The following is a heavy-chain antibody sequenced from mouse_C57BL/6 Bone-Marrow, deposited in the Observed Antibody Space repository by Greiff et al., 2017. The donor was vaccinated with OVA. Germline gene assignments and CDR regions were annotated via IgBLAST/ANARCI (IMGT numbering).Heavy chain of an antibody. CDR2: IHPSDSDT. Sequence: QVQLKQPGAELVKPGASVKVSCKASGYTFTSYWMHWVKQRPGQGLEWIGRIHPSDSDTNYNQKFKGKATLTVDKSSSTAYMQLSSLTSEDSAVYYCAIGDGYYYAMDYWGQGTSVTVSS. D-gene: IGHD1-1*01. V-gene: IGHV1-74*01. J-gene: IGHJ4*01. CDR1: GYTFTSYW. CDR3: AIGDGYYYAMDY.